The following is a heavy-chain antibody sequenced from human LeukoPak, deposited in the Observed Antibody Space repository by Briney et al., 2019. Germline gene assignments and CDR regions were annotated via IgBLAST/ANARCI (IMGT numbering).Heavy chain of an antibody. D-gene: IGHD3-22*01. CDR2: IDPDTGDT. Sequence: GASVKVSFKPSGYTFIDHYLHWVRQAPGQGLESLGWIDPDTGDTNYPQKFQGRVTMTRDTSSSTAYMELNRLRSDDTAVYYCARAGHNSNSGGYDFWGLGTLVTVSS. V-gene: IGHV1-2*02. CDR1: GYTFIDHY. CDR3: ARAGHNSNSGGYDF. J-gene: IGHJ4*02.